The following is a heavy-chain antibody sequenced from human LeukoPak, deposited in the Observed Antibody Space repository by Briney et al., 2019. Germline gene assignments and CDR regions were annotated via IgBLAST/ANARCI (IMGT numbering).Heavy chain of an antibody. V-gene: IGHV5-51*01. CDR2: IYSDEPLI. Sequence: GESLKISCTASGYSFSKYWIGWVRQTPGKGLEWMGFIYSDEPLIRYSPSFEGQVTISADNSINTAYLQWNSLKASDTAMYYCASMHDYDFWSGYFFWGQGTLVTVSS. CDR1: GYSFSKYW. CDR3: ASMHDYDFWSGYFF. D-gene: IGHD3-3*01. J-gene: IGHJ4*02.